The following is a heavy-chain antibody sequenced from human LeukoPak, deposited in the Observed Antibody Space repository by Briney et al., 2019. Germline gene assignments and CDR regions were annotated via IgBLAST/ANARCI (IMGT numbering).Heavy chain of an antibody. CDR1: GGSISNYY. D-gene: IGHD1-14*01. CDR2: IYYSGST. CDR3: ARQSYNPDAFDI. Sequence: SETLSLTCTVSGGSISNYYWSWIRQPPGRGLEWIGYIYYSGSTNYNPSLKSRVTISVDTSKNQFSLKLSSVTAADTAVYYCARQSYNPDAFDIWGQGTMVTVSS. J-gene: IGHJ3*02. V-gene: IGHV4-59*01.